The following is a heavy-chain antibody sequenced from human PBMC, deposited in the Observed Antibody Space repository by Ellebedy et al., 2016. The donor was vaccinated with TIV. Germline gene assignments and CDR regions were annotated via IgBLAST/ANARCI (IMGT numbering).Heavy chain of an antibody. J-gene: IGHJ6*02. CDR3: AKEDCSSTSCYYYYGMDV. V-gene: IGHV3-23*01. CDR2: ISGSGGST. D-gene: IGHD2-2*01. CDR1: GFTFSSFA. Sequence: GESLKISCAASGFTFSSFAMSWVRQAPGKGLEWVSAISGSGGSTYYADSVKGRFTISRDNSKNTLYLQMNSLRAEDTAVYYCAKEDCSSTSCYYYYGMDVWGQGTTVTVSS.